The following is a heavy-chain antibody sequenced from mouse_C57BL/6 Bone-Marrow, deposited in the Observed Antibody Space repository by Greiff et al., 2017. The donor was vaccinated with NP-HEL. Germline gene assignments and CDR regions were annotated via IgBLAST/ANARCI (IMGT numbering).Heavy chain of an antibody. J-gene: IGHJ2*01. V-gene: IGHV1-59*01. D-gene: IGHD2-4*01. CDR1: GYTFTSYW. CDR3: ARIGGLRSFFDY. CDR2: IDPSDSYT. Sequence: QVQLQQPGAELVRPGTSVKLSCKASGYTFTSYWMHWVKQRPGQGLEWIGVIDPSDSYTNYNQKFKGKATLTVDTSSSTAYMQLSSLTSEDSAVYYCARIGGLRSFFDYWGQGTTLTVSS.